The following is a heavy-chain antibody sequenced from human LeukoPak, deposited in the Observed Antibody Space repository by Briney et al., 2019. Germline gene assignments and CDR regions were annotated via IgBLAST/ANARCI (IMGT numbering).Heavy chain of an antibody. J-gene: IGHJ4*02. Sequence: ASVKVSCKASGGTFSSYALSWVRQAPGQGLEWMGGIIPIFGTANYAQKFQGRVTITADESTSTAYMELSSLRSEDTAVYYCASDVHSTADPYDYWGQGTLVTVSS. CDR2: IIPIFGTA. D-gene: IGHD2-2*01. V-gene: IGHV1-69*13. CDR1: GGTFSSYA. CDR3: ASDVHSTADPYDY.